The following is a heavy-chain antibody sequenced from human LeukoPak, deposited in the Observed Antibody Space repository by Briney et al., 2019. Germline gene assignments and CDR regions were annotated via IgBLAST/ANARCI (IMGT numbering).Heavy chain of an antibody. V-gene: IGHV4-59*01. Sequence: SETLSLTCTVSGGSISSYYWSWIRQPPGKGLEWIGYIYYSGSTNYNPSLKSRVTISLDTSKNQFSLRLTSVTAADTAVYYCARGRYDILTGYYLTTTFDYWGQGTLVTVSS. D-gene: IGHD3-9*01. J-gene: IGHJ4*02. CDR2: IYYSGST. CDR1: GGSISSYY. CDR3: ARGRYDILTGYYLTTTFDY.